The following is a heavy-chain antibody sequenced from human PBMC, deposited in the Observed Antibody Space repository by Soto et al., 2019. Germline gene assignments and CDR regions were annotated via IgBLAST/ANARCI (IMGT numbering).Heavy chain of an antibody. D-gene: IGHD4-17*01. CDR1: GFTFSSCA. Sequence: PGGSLRLSCAASGFTFSSCAMHWVRQAPGKGLEWVAVISYDGSNKYYADSVKGRFTISRDNSKNTLYLQMNSLRAEDTAVYYCARDLINYGGNSGAFDIWGQGTMVTVSS. CDR2: ISYDGSNK. J-gene: IGHJ3*02. V-gene: IGHV3-30-3*01. CDR3: ARDLINYGGNSGAFDI.